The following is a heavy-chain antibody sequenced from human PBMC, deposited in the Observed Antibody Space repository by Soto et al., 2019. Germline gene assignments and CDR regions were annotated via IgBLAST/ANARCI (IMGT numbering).Heavy chain of an antibody. J-gene: IGHJ2*01. D-gene: IGHD3-22*01. Sequence: SVKVSCKASGGTFSNYPISWVRQAPGQGLEWMGGIIPIFGTVNYAQKFQGRVTITADESTSTAYMELSSLRSEGTAVYYCARGNHRWLQLWYFDLWGRGTLVTVSS. CDR2: IIPIFGTV. CDR3: ARGNHRWLQLWYFDL. V-gene: IGHV1-69*13. CDR1: GGTFSNYP.